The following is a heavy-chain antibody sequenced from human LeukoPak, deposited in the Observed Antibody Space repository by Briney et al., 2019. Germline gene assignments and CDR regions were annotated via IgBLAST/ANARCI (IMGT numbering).Heavy chain of an antibody. V-gene: IGHV3-30*02. CDR3: AKDITIAAAGLFDY. Sequence: GGSLRLSCAASGFTFSSYGMHWVRQAPGKGLEWVAFIRYDGSNKYYADSVKGRFTISRDNSKNTLYLQMNSLRAEDTAVYYCAKDITIAAAGLFDYWGREPWSPSPQ. CDR1: GFTFSSYG. J-gene: IGHJ4*02. CDR2: IRYDGSNK. D-gene: IGHD6-13*01.